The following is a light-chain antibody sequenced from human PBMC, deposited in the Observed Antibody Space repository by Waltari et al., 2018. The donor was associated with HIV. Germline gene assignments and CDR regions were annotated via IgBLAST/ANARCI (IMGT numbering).Light chain of an antibody. CDR1: SSDDGGYNY. V-gene: IGLV2-14*01. CDR3: SSYTGSSTWV. J-gene: IGLJ3*02. Sequence: QSALTQPASVSGSPGQSITISCTGTSSDDGGYNYVSWYQQHPGKAPKLLSYVVSNRPSGVSTHFPCSQSANTASLTISGLQAEDEPDYYYSSYTGSSTWVFGGGTMLTVL. CDR2: VVS.